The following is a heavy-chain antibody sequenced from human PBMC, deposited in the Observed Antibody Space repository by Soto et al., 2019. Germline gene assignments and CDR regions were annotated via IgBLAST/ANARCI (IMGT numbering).Heavy chain of an antibody. CDR2: IGTAGDT. CDR1: GFTFSSYD. V-gene: IGHV3-13*01. J-gene: IGHJ6*02. CDR3: ARGDYGGNPYYGMDV. D-gene: IGHD4-17*01. Sequence: HPGGSLRLSCAASGFTFSSYDMHWVRQATGKGLEWVSAIGTAGDTYYPGSVKGRFTISRENAKNSLYLQMNSLRAEDTAVYYCARGDYGGNPYYGMDVWGQGTTVTVSS.